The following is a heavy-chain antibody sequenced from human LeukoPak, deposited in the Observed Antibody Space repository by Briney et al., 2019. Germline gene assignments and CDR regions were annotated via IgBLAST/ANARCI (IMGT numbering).Heavy chain of an antibody. D-gene: IGHD3-22*01. CDR3: ARVYFDYDSSGYPGHFDY. CDR1: GYTFTGYY. CDR2: INPNSGAT. Sequence: GASVKASCKASGYTFTGYYMHWVRQAPGQGLEWMGWINPNSGATNYAQKFQGRVTMTRDTSISTASMELSSLKPDDTAVYYCARVYFDYDSSGYPGHFDYWGQGTLVTVSS. J-gene: IGHJ4*02. V-gene: IGHV1-2*02.